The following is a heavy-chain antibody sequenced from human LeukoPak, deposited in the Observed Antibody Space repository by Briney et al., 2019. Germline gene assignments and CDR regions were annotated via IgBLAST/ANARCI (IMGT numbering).Heavy chain of an antibody. V-gene: IGHV3-30-3*01. D-gene: IGHD3-3*01. CDR1: GFTFSSYA. CDR3: AFWSGYQTNYYYGMDV. CDR2: ISYDGSNK. J-gene: IGHJ6*02. Sequence: GGSLRLSCAASGFTFSSYAMHWVRQAPGKGLEWVAVISYDGSNKYYADSVKGRFTISRDNSKNTRYLQMNSLRAEDAAVYYCAFWSGYQTNYYYGMDVWGQGTTVTVSS.